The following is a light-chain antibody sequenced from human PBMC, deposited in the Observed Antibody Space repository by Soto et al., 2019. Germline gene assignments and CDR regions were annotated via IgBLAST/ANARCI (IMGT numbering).Light chain of an antibody. CDR1: QSVSNNY. Sequence: EIVLTQSPGTLSLSPGEIATLSCRASQSVSNNYLAWYQQKPGQAPRLLIYGASNRATGIPDRFSGSGSGTDFTLTISRLEPEDFAVYYCQQYGSSGTFGQGTKVE. CDR3: QQYGSSGT. J-gene: IGKJ1*01. CDR2: GAS. V-gene: IGKV3-20*01.